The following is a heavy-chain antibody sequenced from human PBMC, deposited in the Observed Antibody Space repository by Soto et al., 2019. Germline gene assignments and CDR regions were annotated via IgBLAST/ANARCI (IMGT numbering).Heavy chain of an antibody. D-gene: IGHD3-22*01. V-gene: IGHV3-66*01. CDR1: GFTVSSNY. CDR2: IYSGGTT. J-gene: IGHJ4*02. CDR3: AKDVVGTMIVVVPTPDY. Sequence: AGGSLRLSCAASGFTVSSNYMSWVRQAPGKGLEWVSVIYSGGTTYYADSVKGRFTISRDNSKNTLYLQMNSLRAEDTAVYYCAKDVVGTMIVVVPTPDYWAQGTLVTVSS.